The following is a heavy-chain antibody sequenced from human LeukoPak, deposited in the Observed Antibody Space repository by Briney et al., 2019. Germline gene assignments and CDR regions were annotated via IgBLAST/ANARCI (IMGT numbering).Heavy chain of an antibody. CDR3: ARVSGSYYYYYMDV. J-gene: IGHJ6*03. CDR2: INPNSGGT. V-gene: IGHV1-2*02. CDR1: GYTFTGYY. Sequence: ASVKVSCKASGYTFTGYYMHWVRQAPGQGLEWMGWINPNSGGTNYAQKLQGRVTMTRDTSISTAYMELSRLRSDDTAVYYCARVSGSYYYYYMDVWGKGTTVTVSS. D-gene: IGHD1-26*01.